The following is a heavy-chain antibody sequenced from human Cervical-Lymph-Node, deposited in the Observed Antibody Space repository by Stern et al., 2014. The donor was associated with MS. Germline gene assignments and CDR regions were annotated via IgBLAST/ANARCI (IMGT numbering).Heavy chain of an antibody. CDR1: GFIFDDYA. V-gene: IGHV3-9*01. CDR3: AKGGGVVPRYNSFDR. CDR2: ISWNSCSI. Sequence: EVQLVESGGGLVQPDRSLRLSCAASGFIFDDYAMHWVRQPPGKGLEWVSGISWNSCSIGYADSVKGRFTISRDNAKNSLYLQMNSLRAEDTALYYCAKGGGVVPRYNSFDRWGQGTLVTVSS. J-gene: IGHJ4*02. D-gene: IGHD2-15*01.